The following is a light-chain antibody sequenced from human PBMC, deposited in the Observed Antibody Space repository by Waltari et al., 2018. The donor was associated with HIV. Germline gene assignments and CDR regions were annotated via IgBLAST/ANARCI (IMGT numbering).Light chain of an antibody. CDR1: QDISNY. CDR3: QQYDNLLPLT. J-gene: IGKJ4*01. Sequence: DIQMTQSPSSLSASVGDRVTITCQASQDISNYLNWYPQKPGKAPKLLIYDASNLETGVPSRFSGSGSGTDFTFTISSLQPEDIATYYCQQYDNLLPLTFGGGTKVEIK. V-gene: IGKV1-33*01. CDR2: DAS.